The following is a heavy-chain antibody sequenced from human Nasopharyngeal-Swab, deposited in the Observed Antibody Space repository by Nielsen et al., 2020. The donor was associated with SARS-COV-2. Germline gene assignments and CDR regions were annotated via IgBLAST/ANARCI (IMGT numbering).Heavy chain of an antibody. CDR1: GGTFSSYA. CDR2: IIPIFATA. V-gene: IGHV1-69*13. J-gene: IGHJ5*02. Sequence: SVKVSCKASGGTFSSYAISWVRQAPGQGLEWMGGIIPIFATANYAQKFQGRVTITADESTSTAYMELSSLRSEDTAVYYCARDALWFGELLSQGGWFDPWGQGTLVTVSS. D-gene: IGHD3-10*01. CDR3: ARDALWFGELLSQGGWFDP.